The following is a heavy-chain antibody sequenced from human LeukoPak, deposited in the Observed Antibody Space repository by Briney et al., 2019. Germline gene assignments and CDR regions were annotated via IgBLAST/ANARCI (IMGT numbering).Heavy chain of an antibody. J-gene: IGHJ4*02. CDR2: IRYDGSNK. CDR1: GFTFSSYG. CDR3: ARDYGSGIDY. Sequence: QPGGSLRLSCAASGFTFSSYGMHWARQAPGKGLEWVAFIRYDGSNKYYADSVKGRFTISRDNSKNTLYLQMNSLRAEDTAVYYCARDYGSGIDYWGQGTLVTVSS. V-gene: IGHV3-30*02. D-gene: IGHD3-10*01.